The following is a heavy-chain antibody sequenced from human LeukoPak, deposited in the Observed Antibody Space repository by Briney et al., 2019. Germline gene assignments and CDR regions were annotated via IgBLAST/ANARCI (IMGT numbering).Heavy chain of an antibody. CDR2: INHSGST. CDR3: ARGFSCSSTSCQRDDAFDI. CDR1: GGSFSGYY. J-gene: IGHJ3*02. Sequence: PSETLSLTCAVYGGSFSGYYWSCIRQPPGKGLEWIGEINHSGSTNYNPSLKSRVTISVDTSKNQFSLKLSSVTAADTAVYYCARGFSCSSTSCQRDDAFDIWGQGTMVTVSS. V-gene: IGHV4-34*01. D-gene: IGHD2-2*01.